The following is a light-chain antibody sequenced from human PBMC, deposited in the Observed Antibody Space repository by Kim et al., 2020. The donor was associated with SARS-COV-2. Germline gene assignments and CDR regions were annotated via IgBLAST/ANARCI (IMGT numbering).Light chain of an antibody. CDR3: QVWDSSSDHRVV. Sequence: PGKAAWGCWEGKSVGHKGVQWYQQKSGQAPVVVIYYDSDRPSGVPGRFSGSNSGNTATLTISRVEAGDEAVYYCQVWDSSSDHRVVFGGGTQLTVL. J-gene: IGLJ2*01. CDR1: SVGHKG. CDR2: YDS. V-gene: IGLV3-21*04.